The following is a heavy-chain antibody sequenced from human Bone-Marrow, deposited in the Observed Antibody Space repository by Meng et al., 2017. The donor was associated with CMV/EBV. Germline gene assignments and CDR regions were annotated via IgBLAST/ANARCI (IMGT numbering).Heavy chain of an antibody. D-gene: IGHD3-3*01. J-gene: IGHJ4*02. CDR3: ARERGVRFLEWLSPSFDY. CDR2: IVPIFGTA. Sequence: FSRSAISWVRQAPGQGLEWMGGIVPIFGTANYAQKFQGRVTITADKSTSTAYMELSSLRSEDTAVYYCARERGVRFLEWLSPSFDYWGQGTLVTVSS. CDR1: FSRSA. V-gene: IGHV1-69*06.